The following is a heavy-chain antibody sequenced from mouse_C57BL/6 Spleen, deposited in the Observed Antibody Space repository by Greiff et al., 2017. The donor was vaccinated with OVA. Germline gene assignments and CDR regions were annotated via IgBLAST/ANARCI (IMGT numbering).Heavy chain of an antibody. J-gene: IGHJ3*01. CDR2: IDPENGDT. CDR1: GFNIKDDY. CDR3: TTNYGNYPLAY. V-gene: IGHV14-4*01. Sequence: EVQLQQSGAELVRPGASVKLSCTASGFNIKDDYMHWVKQRPEQGLEWIGWIDPENGDTEYASKFQGKATITADTSSNTAYLQLSSLTSEDTAVYYCTTNYGNYPLAYWGQGTLVTVSA. D-gene: IGHD2-1*01.